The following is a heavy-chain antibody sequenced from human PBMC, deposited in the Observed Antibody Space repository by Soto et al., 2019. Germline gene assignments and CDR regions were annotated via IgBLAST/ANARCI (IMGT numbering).Heavy chain of an antibody. CDR2: IRSKANSYAT. CDR3: TRHDDIVVVVAATPNWFDP. D-gene: IGHD2-15*01. J-gene: IGHJ5*02. V-gene: IGHV3-73*01. CDR1: GFTSSGSA. Sequence: EVQLVESGGGLVQPGGSLKLSCAASGFTSSGSAMHWVRQASGKGLEWVGRIRSKANSYATAYAASVKGRFTISRDDSKNTAYLQMNSLKTEDTAVYYCTRHDDIVVVVAATPNWFDPWGQGTLVTVSS.